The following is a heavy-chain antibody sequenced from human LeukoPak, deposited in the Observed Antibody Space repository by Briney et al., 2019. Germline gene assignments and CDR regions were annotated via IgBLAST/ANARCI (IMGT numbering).Heavy chain of an antibody. V-gene: IGHV1-69*05. CDR2: IIPIFGTA. D-gene: IGHD3-10*01. CDR1: GGTFSSYA. Sequence: AASVKVSCKASGGTFSSYAISWVRQAPGQGLEWMGGIIPIFGTANYAQKFQGRVTITTDESTSTAYMELSSLRSEDTAVYYCARSSSSYYYFDYWGQGTLVTVSS. J-gene: IGHJ4*02. CDR3: ARSSSSYYYFDY.